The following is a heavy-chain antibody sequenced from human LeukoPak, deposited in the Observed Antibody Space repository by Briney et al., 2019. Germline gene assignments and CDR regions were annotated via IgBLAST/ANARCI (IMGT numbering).Heavy chain of an antibody. Sequence: PSETLSLTCTVSGGSISNYYWNWIRQPPGKGLEWIGYIHYSGSTNYNPSLKSRVTMSVDTSKNHISLKMSSVTAADTAVYYCARRTFGRFYSYMDVWGKGTTVTVSS. CDR1: GGSISNYY. CDR2: IHYSGST. D-gene: IGHD3-10*01. J-gene: IGHJ6*03. V-gene: IGHV4-59*01. CDR3: ARRTFGRFYSYMDV.